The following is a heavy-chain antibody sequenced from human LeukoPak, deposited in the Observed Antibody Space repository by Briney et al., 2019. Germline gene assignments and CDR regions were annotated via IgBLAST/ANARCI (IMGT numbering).Heavy chain of an antibody. CDR1: GFTFSSYS. Sequence: GGSLRLSCAASGFTFSSYSMNWVRLAPGKGLEWVSSISGTGSYIYYADSVKGRFTISRDNAKNSLYLQMNSLRAEDTAVYYCARSPQQLAHFDYWGQGTLVTASS. J-gene: IGHJ4*02. V-gene: IGHV3-21*01. CDR2: ISGTGSYI. CDR3: ARSPQQLAHFDY. D-gene: IGHD6-13*01.